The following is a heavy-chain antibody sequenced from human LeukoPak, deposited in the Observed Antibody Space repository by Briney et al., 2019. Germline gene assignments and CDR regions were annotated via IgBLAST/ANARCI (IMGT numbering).Heavy chain of an antibody. J-gene: IGHJ6*02. D-gene: IGHD3-10*01. CDR1: GDSVSNDGYS. V-gene: IGHV4-30-2*01. CDR3: ARGGGYYPYGMDV. Sequence: SQTLSLTCAVSGDSVSNDGYSWSWIRQPPGKGLQWIGYIYHNGAAYYNPPLKSRVTISLDRSKNHFSLTLTSVTAADTAVYYCARGGGYYPYGMDVWGQGTTVTVSS. CDR2: IYHNGAA.